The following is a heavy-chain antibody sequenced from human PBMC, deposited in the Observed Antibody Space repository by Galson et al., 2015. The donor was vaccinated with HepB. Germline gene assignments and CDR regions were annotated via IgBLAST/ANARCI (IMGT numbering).Heavy chain of an antibody. CDR2: ISAYNGNT. Sequence: SVKVSCKASGYTFTSYGISWVRQAPGQGLEWMGWISAYNGNTNYAQKFQGRVTITADESTSTAYMELSSLRSEDTAVYYCARVGQPGIAAAGTYFGSGWYLDYYYYMDVWGKGTTVTVSS. D-gene: IGHD6-13*01. J-gene: IGHJ6*03. CDR1: GYTFTSYG. CDR3: ARVGQPGIAAAGTYFGSGWYLDYYYYMDV. V-gene: IGHV1-18*04.